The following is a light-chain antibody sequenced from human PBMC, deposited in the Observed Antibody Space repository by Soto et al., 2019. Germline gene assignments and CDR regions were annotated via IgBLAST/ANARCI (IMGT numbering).Light chain of an antibody. CDR3: SSYTTSSTYV. CDR2: DVS. Sequence: QSALTQPASVSGSPGQSITISCTGTSSDIGAYNYVSWCQQHPGKAPKLMIYDVSNRPSGFSSRFSGSKSGNTASLTISGLRAEDEADYFCSSYTTSSTYVFGTGTKVTVL. J-gene: IGLJ1*01. CDR1: SSDIGAYNY. V-gene: IGLV2-14*01.